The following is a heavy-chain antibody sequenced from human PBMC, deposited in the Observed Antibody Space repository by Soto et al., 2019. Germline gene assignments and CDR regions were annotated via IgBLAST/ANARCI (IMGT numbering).Heavy chain of an antibody. J-gene: IGHJ3*02. V-gene: IGHV3-23*01. CDR3: ASPVLVTSIQRPTIPANHDGFDI. CDR1: GFTFSSYP. D-gene: IGHD2-21*02. Sequence: GGSLRLSCAASGFTFSSYPMSWVRQAPGKGLEWVSTISGSGGSTYYADSVKGRFSISRDNSKSTLYLQMHSLGAEDTAVYFCASPVLVTSIQRPTIPANHDGFDIWGQGTMVTVSS. CDR2: ISGSGGST.